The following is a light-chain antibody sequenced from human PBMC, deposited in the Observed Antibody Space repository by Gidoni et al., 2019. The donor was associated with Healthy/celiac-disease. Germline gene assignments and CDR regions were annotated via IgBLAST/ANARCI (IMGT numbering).Light chain of an antibody. Sequence: DNQMNQSPSSLSASVGDRVTITCRASQSISSYLNWYQQKPGNAPKLLIYAASSLQSGVPSRFSGSGSGTDFTLTISSLQPEDFATYYCQQSYSTLWTFGQGTKVEIK. CDR1: QSISSY. CDR2: AAS. CDR3: QQSYSTLWT. V-gene: IGKV1-39*01. J-gene: IGKJ1*01.